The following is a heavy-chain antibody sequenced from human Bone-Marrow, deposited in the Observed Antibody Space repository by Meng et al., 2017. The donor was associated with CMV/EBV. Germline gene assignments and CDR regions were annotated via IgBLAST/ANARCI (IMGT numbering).Heavy chain of an antibody. J-gene: IGHJ4*02. Sequence: QVQLVESGGGVVQPGRSLRLSCAASGFTFSSYAMHWVRQAPGKGLEWVAVISYDGSNKYYADSVKGRFTISRDNSKNTLYLQMNSLRAEDTAVYYCARDPGATVNWGQGTLVTVSS. CDR3: ARDPGATVN. CDR2: ISYDGSNK. V-gene: IGHV3-30-3*01. D-gene: IGHD1-26*01. CDR1: GFTFSSYA.